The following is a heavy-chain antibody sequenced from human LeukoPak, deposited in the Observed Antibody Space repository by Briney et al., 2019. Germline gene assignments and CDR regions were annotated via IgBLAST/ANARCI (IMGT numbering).Heavy chain of an antibody. CDR2: INPNSGGT. CDR3: ARDGGVVPAPKGNYYYYGMDV. Sequence: ASVKVSCKASGYTFTGYYMHWVRQAPGQGLEWMGWINPNSGGTNYAQKFQGWVTMTRDTSISTAYMELSRLRSDDTAVYYCARDGGVVPAPKGNYYYYGMDVWGQGTTVTVSS. J-gene: IGHJ6*02. D-gene: IGHD2-2*01. CDR1: GYTFTGYY. V-gene: IGHV1-2*04.